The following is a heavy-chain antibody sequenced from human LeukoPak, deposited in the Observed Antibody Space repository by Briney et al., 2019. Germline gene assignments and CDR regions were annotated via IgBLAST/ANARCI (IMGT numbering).Heavy chain of an antibody. V-gene: IGHV1-3*04. CDR3: ARVPLNDASRHYYPH. D-gene: IGHD3-10*01. CDR2: INTGNGNT. J-gene: IGHJ1*01. Sequence: ASVKFSCKTSGYTLTNYGMHWVRQAPRQSPEWMGWINTGNGNTKSSQKFQDRVTLTRDTSASTAYMELNSLSSGDTAVYYCARVPLNDASRHYYPHWGQGTLVSVSS. CDR1: GYTLTNYG.